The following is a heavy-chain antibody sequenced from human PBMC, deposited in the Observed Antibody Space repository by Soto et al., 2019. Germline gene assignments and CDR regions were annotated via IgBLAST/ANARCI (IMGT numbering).Heavy chain of an antibody. D-gene: IGHD3-10*01. Sequence: QVQLVQSGAEVKKPGASVKVSCKASGYTFTSYGISWVRQAPGQGLEWMGWISAYNGNTNYAQKLQGRVTMTTDTSTSTAYMELRSLRSDDTAVYYCARDSPAMVRGVKLGRPGLNFDYWGQGTLVTVSS. CDR1: GYTFTSYG. J-gene: IGHJ4*02. CDR2: ISAYNGNT. CDR3: ARDSPAMVRGVKLGRPGLNFDY. V-gene: IGHV1-18*01.